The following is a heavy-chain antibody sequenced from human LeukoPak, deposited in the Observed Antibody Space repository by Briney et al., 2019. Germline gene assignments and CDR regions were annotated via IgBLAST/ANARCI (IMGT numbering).Heavy chain of an antibody. V-gene: IGHV4-61*02. CDR3: VRVPTTVDNYYMDV. J-gene: IGHJ6*03. D-gene: IGHD4-11*01. CDR2: FYTGGST. Sequence: SSETLSITCTVSGGSIGSGTYYWTWLRQPAGKGLEWIGRFYTGGSTNYNPSLRSRVSISLDMSKNQFSLKMSSVTAADTAVYYCVRVPTTVDNYYMDVWGKGTTVTVSS. CDR1: GGSIGSGTYY.